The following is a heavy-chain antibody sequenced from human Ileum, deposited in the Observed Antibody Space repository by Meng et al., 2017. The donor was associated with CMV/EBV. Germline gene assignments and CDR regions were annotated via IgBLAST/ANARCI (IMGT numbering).Heavy chain of an antibody. CDR3: ARVESGYDGENWFDP. J-gene: IGHJ5*02. V-gene: IGHV4-59*01. CDR1: GGSISSSS. D-gene: IGHD5-12*01. Sequence: SQTLSLTCTVSGGSISSSSWSWIRQPPGKGLERSGYIYYSGSTNYKPSLKSRVTISVDTSKNQFSLKLSSVPAADTAVYYCARVESGYDGENWFDPWGQGTLVTVSS. CDR2: IYYSGST.